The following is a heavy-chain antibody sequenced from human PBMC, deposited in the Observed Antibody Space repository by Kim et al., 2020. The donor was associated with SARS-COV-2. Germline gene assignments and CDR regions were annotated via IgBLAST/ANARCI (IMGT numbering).Heavy chain of an antibody. CDR2: IIPIFGTA. CDR3: ARDGIAAAGRPKALGY. CDR1: GGTFSSYA. Sequence: SVKVSCKASGGTFSSYAISWVRQAPGQGLEWMGGIIPIFGTANYAQKFQGRVTITADESTSTAYMELSSLRSEDTAVYYCARDGIAAAGRPKALGYWGQGTLVTVSS. V-gene: IGHV1-69*13. D-gene: IGHD6-13*01. J-gene: IGHJ4*02.